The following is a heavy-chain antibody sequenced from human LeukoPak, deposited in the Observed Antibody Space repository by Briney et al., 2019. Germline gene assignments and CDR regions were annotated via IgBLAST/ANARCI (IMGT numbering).Heavy chain of an antibody. J-gene: IGHJ4*02. D-gene: IGHD6-13*01. V-gene: IGHV4-34*01. CDR2: INHSGST. CDR1: GGSFSGYY. CDR3: ARGGLHPYSSSWYGRGRYFDY. Sequence: PSETLSLTCAVYGGSFSGYYWSWIRQPPGKGLEWIGEINHSGSTNYNPSLKSRVTISVDTSKNQFSLKLSSVTAADTAVYYCARGGLHPYSSSWYGRGRYFDYWGQGTLVTVSS.